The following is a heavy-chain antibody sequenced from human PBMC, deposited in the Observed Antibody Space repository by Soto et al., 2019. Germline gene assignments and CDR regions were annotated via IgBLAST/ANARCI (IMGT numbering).Heavy chain of an antibody. Sequence: GSLRLSCAASGFIFSNAWMNWVRQAPGKGLEWVGRIKSKTDGGTTDYAAPVKGRFTMSRDDSENTLYLQMNSLKTEDTAVYYCTTERGYSGSLYFDYWGQGFLVTVSS. CDR1: GFIFSNAW. V-gene: IGHV3-15*07. CDR3: TTERGYSGSLYFDY. J-gene: IGHJ4*02. CDR2: IKSKTDGGTT. D-gene: IGHD2-21*01.